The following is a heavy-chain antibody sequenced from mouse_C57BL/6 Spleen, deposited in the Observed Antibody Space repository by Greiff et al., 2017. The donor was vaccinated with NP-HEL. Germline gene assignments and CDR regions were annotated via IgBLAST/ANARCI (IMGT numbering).Heavy chain of an antibody. Sequence: VQLQQSGAELVKPGASVKISCKASGYTFTDYYINWVKQRPGQGLEWIGKIGPGSGSTYYNEKFKGKATLTADKSSSTAHMQLISLTSEDSAVYFCARGDSSGYYYYAMDYWGQGTSVTVSS. V-gene: IGHV1-77*01. D-gene: IGHD3-2*02. CDR2: IGPGSGST. J-gene: IGHJ4*01. CDR3: ARGDSSGYYYYAMDY. CDR1: GYTFTDYY.